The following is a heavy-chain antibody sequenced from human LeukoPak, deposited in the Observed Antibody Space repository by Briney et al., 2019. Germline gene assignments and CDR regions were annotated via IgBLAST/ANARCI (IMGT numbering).Heavy chain of an antibody. V-gene: IGHV3-21*01. CDR1: GFTFSSYS. CDR2: ISSSSSYI. D-gene: IGHD6-13*01. J-gene: IGHJ4*02. Sequence: GGSLRLSYAASGFTFSSYSMNWVRQAPGKGLKWVSSISSSSSYIYYADSVKGRFIISRDNAKNSLYPQMNSLRAEDTAVYYCARRIAAAGPDYWGQGTLVTVSS. CDR3: ARRIAAAGPDY.